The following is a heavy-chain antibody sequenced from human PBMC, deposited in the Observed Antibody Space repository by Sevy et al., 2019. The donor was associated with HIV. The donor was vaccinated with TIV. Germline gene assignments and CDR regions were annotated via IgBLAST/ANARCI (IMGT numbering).Heavy chain of an antibody. CDR1: GGSISNDNYY. Sequence: SETLSLTCTVSGGSISNDNYYWSWMRQPAGKGLEWIGRIYTSGNTNFTPSLKTRVTISIDTSKNQFSLKLSSVTAADTAVYFCARDLGSYDILTGKYYYYMDVWGKGTTVTVSS. V-gene: IGHV4-61*02. J-gene: IGHJ6*03. CDR3: ARDLGSYDILTGKYYYYMDV. D-gene: IGHD3-9*01. CDR2: IYTSGNT.